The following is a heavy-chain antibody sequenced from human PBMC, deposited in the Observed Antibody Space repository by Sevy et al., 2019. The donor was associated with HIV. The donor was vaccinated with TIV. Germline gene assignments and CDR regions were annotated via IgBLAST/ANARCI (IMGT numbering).Heavy chain of an antibody. D-gene: IGHD2-8*01. J-gene: IGHJ4*02. Sequence: GWSLRLSCAASGFTFSKYSMSWVRQPPGKGLEWVATLSFGCGEINYADSVKGRFTISRDNSKNSFYLQMNNLRAEDTAVYYCAREGCTKPHDYWGQGTLVTVSS. CDR1: GFTFSKYS. CDR2: LSFGCGEI. V-gene: IGHV3-23*01. CDR3: AREGCTKPHDY.